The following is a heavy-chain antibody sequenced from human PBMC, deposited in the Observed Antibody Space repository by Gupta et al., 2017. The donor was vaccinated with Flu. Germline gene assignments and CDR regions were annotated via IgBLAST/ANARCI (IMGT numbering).Heavy chain of an antibody. D-gene: IGHD4-17*01. Sequence: PGKGLEWVSTIRGSGDRTYYADSVKGRFTISRDNSKSTVYLQMNSLRAEDTAVYYCAKEGGYGDHYYYYYMDVWGKGTTVTVSS. J-gene: IGHJ6*03. CDR2: IRGSGDRT. CDR3: AKEGGYGDHYYYYYMDV. V-gene: IGHV3-23*01.